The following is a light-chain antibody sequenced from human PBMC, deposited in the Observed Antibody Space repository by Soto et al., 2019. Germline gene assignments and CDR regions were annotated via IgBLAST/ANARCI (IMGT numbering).Light chain of an antibody. CDR1: QSVSNNY. Sequence: EIVLTQSQGTLSLSPGERATLSCRASQSVSNNYLAWYQRKPGQAPRLLIYGASSTATDIPSRFSGSGCRTDFTLTITRLEPEDSALYYCQQYGRSPPTFGQGTKVEIK. CDR3: QQYGRSPPT. V-gene: IGKV3-20*01. J-gene: IGKJ1*01. CDR2: GAS.